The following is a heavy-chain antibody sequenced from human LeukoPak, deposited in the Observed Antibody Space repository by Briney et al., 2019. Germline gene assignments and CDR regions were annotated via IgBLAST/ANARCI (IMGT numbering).Heavy chain of an antibody. CDR3: AKDGLFGVVTPYYYYYMDV. Sequence: GGSLRLSCAASGFTFDDYDMHWVRQAPGKGLEWVFHISWDGGSTYYADPVKGRFTISRDNSKTSLYLQMNSLRAEDTALYYCAKDGLFGVVTPYYYYYMDVWGKGTTVTVSS. D-gene: IGHD3-3*01. CDR1: GFTFDDYD. J-gene: IGHJ6*03. V-gene: IGHV3-43D*04. CDR2: ISWDGGST.